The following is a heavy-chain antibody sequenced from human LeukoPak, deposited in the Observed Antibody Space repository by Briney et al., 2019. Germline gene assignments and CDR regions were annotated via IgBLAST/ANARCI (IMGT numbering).Heavy chain of an antibody. J-gene: IGHJ5*02. V-gene: IGHV4-61*01. Sequence: MTSETLSLTCTVSGGSVSSGSYYWSWIRQPPGKGLEWIGYIYYSGSTNYNPSLKSRVTISVDTSKNQFSLKLSSVTAADTAVYYCARERDIVVVPGALGEHWFDPWGQGTLVTVSS. CDR3: ARERDIVVVPGALGEHWFDP. CDR1: GGSVSSGSYY. D-gene: IGHD2-2*01. CDR2: IYYSGST.